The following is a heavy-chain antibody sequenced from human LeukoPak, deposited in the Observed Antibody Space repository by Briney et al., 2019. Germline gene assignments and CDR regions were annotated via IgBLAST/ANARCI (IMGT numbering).Heavy chain of an antibody. CDR3: ARHGGQFDY. J-gene: IGHJ4*02. CDR2: ISSSSSTI. CDR1: GFTFSSYS. Sequence: GGSLRLSCAASGFTFSSYSMNWVRQAPGKGLEWVSYISSSSSTIYYADSVKGRFTISRDNAKNSLYLQMNSLRAEDTAVYYCARHGGQFDYWGQGTLVTVSS. V-gene: IGHV3-48*04.